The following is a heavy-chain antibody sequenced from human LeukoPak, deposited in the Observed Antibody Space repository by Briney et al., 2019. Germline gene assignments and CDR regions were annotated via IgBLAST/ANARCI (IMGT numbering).Heavy chain of an antibody. CDR2: INPNSGGT. D-gene: IGHD6-19*01. CDR1: GYTFTGYY. J-gene: IGHJ4*02. V-gene: IGHV1-2*02. Sequence: ASVTVSCKASGYTFTGYYMHWVRQAPGQGLEWMGWINPNSGGTNYAQKFQGRVTMTRNTSISTAYMELSSLRSEDTAVYYCAFPGIAVAGAALDYWGQGTLVTVSS. CDR3: AFPGIAVAGAALDY.